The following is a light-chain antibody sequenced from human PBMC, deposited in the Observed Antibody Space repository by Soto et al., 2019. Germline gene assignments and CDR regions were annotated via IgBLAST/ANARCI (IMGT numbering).Light chain of an antibody. V-gene: IGLV2-14*03. CDR2: DVS. J-gene: IGLJ1*01. CDR3: SSYTSVATPGYV. Sequence: QSALTQPASVSGPPGQSITISCTGTSSDVSGYNYVSWYQHHPGKAPKLLIYDVSNRPSGVSNRFSGSKSGNTASLTISGLQAEDEADYYCSSYTSVATPGYVFGTGTKLTVL. CDR1: SSDVSGYNY.